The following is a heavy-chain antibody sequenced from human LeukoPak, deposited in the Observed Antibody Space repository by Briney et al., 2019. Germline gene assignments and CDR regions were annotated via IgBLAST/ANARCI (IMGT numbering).Heavy chain of an antibody. CDR3: ARVGMDYRHYYYYMDV. V-gene: IGHV4-31*03. D-gene: IGHD4-11*01. CDR1: GGSISSGGYY. CDR2: IYYSGST. Sequence: PSETLSLNCTVSGGSISSGGYYWSWIRQHPGKGLEWIGYIYYSGSTYYNPSLKSRVTISVDTSKNQFSLKLSSVTAADTAVYYCARVGMDYRHYYYYMDVWGKGTTVTVSS. J-gene: IGHJ6*03.